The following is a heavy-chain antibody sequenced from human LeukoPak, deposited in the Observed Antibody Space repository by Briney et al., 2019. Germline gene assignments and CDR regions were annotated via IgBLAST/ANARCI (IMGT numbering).Heavy chain of an antibody. CDR3: ARFGHYYDSSGYYYYFDY. D-gene: IGHD3-22*01. Sequence: PGGSLRLSCAASGFTFSDHYMDWVRQAPGKGLEWVGRTRNRANSYTTEYAASVKGRFTISRDDSKNSLYLQMNSLKTEDTAVYYCARFGHYYDSSGYYYYFDYWGQGTLVTVSS. CDR1: GFTFSDHY. CDR2: TRNRANSYTT. V-gene: IGHV3-72*01. J-gene: IGHJ4*02.